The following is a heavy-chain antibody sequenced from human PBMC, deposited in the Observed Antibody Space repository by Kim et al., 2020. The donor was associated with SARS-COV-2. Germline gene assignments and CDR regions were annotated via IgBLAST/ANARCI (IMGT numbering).Heavy chain of an antibody. CDR1: GFTFSSYA. J-gene: IGHJ4*02. CDR3: AKDPPSGYGNTEHY. CDR2: ISGSGGST. Sequence: GGSLRLSCAASGFTFSSYAMSWVRQAPGKGLEWVSAISGSGGSTYYADPVKGRFTISRDNSKNTLYLQMNSLRAEDTAVYYCAKDPPSGYGNTEHYWGQGTLVTVSS. V-gene: IGHV3-23*01. D-gene: IGHD3-10*01.